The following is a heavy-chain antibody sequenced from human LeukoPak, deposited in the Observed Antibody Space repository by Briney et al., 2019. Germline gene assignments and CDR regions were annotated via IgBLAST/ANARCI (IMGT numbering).Heavy chain of an antibody. CDR2: IYYSGST. Sequence: SETLSLTCTVSGGSISSYYWSWIRQPPGKGLEWIGYIYYSGSTNYNTSLKSRVTISVDTSKNQFSLKLSSVTAADTAVYYCARVNYDILTGYYFSSRWFDPWGQGTLVTVSS. J-gene: IGHJ5*02. CDR3: ARVNYDILTGYYFSSRWFDP. V-gene: IGHV4-59*01. D-gene: IGHD3-9*01. CDR1: GGSISSYY.